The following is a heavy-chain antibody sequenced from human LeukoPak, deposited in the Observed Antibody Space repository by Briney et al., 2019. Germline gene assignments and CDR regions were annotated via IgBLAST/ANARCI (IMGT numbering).Heavy chain of an antibody. D-gene: IGHD6-13*01. CDR3: ARDRVAAGFDY. Sequence: PGRSLRLSCAASGFAFNTYAMHWVRQAPGQGLEWVALIWHDGSHKFYSNSVRGQFTISRDNSKNTVSLQMNNLRPEDTAVYYCARDRVAAGFDYWGQGTLVTVSS. V-gene: IGHV3-33*01. CDR2: IWHDGSHK. CDR1: GFAFNTYA. J-gene: IGHJ4*02.